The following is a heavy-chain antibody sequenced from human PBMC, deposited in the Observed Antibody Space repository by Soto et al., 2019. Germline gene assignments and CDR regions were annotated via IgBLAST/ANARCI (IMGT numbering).Heavy chain of an antibody. CDR3: ARAYFSGGSCYVRNWFDP. CDR1: GDSVSSNSAA. D-gene: IGHD2-15*01. V-gene: IGHV6-1*01. J-gene: IGHJ5*02. CDR2: TYYRSKWYN. Sequence: PSQTLSLTCAISGDSVSSNSAAWNWIRQSPSRGLEWLGRTYYRSKWYNDYAVSVKSRITINPDTSKNQFSLQLNSVTPEDTAVYYCARAYFSGGSCYVRNWFDPWGQGTLVTVSS.